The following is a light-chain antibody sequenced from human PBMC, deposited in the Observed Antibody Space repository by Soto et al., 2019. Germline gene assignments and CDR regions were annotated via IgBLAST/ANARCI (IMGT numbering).Light chain of an antibody. J-gene: IGKJ1*01. V-gene: IGKV3-20*01. CDR3: QQCDSSTWT. CDR2: GAS. CDR1: QSVSSTF. Sequence: IVLTQSPGTLSLSPGERATLSCRASQSVSSTFLAWYQQKPGQAPRLLIYGASSRATGIPDRFSGSGSGTDFTLTISRLEPEDFAVYYCQQCDSSTWTFGQGTKVEIK.